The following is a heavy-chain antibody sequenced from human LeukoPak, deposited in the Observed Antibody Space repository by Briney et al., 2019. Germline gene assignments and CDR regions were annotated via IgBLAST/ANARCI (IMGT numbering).Heavy chain of an antibody. CDR1: GGSISDHY. Sequence: SETLSLTCTVSGGSISDHYWNWIRQPPGKGLEWIGYVSYFGSTLYNPSLESRLTISEDTSTNQISLKLTSMTAADTAVYYCARGTAAAGFYFDSWGQGTLVTVAS. D-gene: IGHD6-13*01. V-gene: IGHV4-59*11. CDR3: ARGTAAAGFYFDS. J-gene: IGHJ4*02. CDR2: VSYFGST.